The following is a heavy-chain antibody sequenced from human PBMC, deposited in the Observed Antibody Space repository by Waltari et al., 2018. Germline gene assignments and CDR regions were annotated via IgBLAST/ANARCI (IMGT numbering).Heavy chain of an antibody. Sequence: QVQLQQWGAGLLKPSETLSLTCAVYGGSFSGYYWSWIRQPPGKGLEWIGEINHSGSTNYNPSLKSRVTISVDTSKNQFSLKLSSVTAAYTAVYYCARWGGYSSGWYSTPGFFDYWGQGTLVTVSS. CDR2: INHSGST. V-gene: IGHV4-34*01. CDR3: ARWGGYSSGWYSTPGFFDY. D-gene: IGHD6-19*01. CDR1: GGSFSGYY. J-gene: IGHJ4*02.